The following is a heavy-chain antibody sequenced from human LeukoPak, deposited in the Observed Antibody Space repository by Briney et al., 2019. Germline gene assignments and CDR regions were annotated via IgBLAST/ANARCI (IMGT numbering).Heavy chain of an antibody. J-gene: IGHJ4*02. D-gene: IGHD6-19*01. V-gene: IGHV3-48*03. Sequence: TGGSLRLSCAASGFTFRSYEMNWVRQAPGKGLEWVSYISSSGNTIYYADSVKGRFTISRDNAKNSLYLQMNSLRAEDTAVYYCARESSMSVDYWGQGTLVTVSS. CDR2: ISSSGNTI. CDR3: ARESSMSVDY. CDR1: GFTFRSYE.